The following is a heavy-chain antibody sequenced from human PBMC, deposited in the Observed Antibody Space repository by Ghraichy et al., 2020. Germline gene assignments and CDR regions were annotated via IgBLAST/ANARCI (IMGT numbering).Heavy chain of an antibody. Sequence: GGSLRLSCAASGFTFRSYSMVWVRQAPGKGLEWVSYISGSSSSIYYVDYVKGRFTVSRDNGKDSLYLQMNSLRAEDTAVYYCARINDFWSGHHFDYWGQGALVTVSS. J-gene: IGHJ4*02. CDR3: ARINDFWSGHHFDY. CDR1: GFTFRSYS. V-gene: IGHV3-48*01. CDR2: ISGSSSSI. D-gene: IGHD3-3*01.